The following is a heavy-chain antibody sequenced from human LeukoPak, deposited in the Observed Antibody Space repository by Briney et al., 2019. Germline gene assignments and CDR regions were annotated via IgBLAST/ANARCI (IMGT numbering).Heavy chain of an antibody. CDR3: VRYDYSGSYGLDY. V-gene: IGHV3-64D*09. CDR2: ISSNGGST. Sequence: GRSLRLSCSASGFTFSSYAMHWVRQAPGKGLEYVSAISSNGGSTYYADSVKGRFTISRDNSKNTLYLQMSSLRAEDTAVYYCVRYDYSGSYGLDYWGQGTLVTVSS. J-gene: IGHJ4*02. D-gene: IGHD1-26*01. CDR1: GFTFSSYA.